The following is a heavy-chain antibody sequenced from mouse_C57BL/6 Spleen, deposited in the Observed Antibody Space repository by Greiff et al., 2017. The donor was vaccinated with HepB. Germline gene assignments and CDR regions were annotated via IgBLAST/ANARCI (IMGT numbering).Heavy chain of an antibody. D-gene: IGHD3-2*02. Sequence: EVQLQESGPGMVKPSQSLSLTCTVTGYSITSGYDWHWIRHFPGNKLEWMGYISYSGSTNYNPSLKSRISITHDTSKNHFFLKLNSVTTEDTATYYCAREGGSGYPFAYWGQGTLVTVSA. CDR1: GYSITSGYD. CDR3: AREGGSGYPFAY. CDR2: ISYSGST. J-gene: IGHJ3*01. V-gene: IGHV3-1*01.